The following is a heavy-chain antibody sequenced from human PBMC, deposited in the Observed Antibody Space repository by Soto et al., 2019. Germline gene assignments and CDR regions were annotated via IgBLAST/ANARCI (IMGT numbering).Heavy chain of an antibody. CDR3: AREVPGSYYDY. V-gene: IGHV4-59*01. CDR2: IYYSGST. Sequence: SETLSLTCTVSGGSISSYYWSWIRQPPGKGLEWIGYIYYSGSTNYNPSLKSRVTISVDTSKNQFSLKLSSVTAADTAVYYCAREVPGSYYDYWGQGTLVTVSS. CDR1: GGSISSYY. D-gene: IGHD3-10*01. J-gene: IGHJ4*02.